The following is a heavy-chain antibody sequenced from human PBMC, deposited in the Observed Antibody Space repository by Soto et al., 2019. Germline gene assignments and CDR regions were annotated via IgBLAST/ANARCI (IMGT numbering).Heavy chain of an antibody. J-gene: IGHJ6*02. CDR1: GFTFSSYA. Sequence: GGSLRLSCAASGFTFSSYAMSWVRQAPGKGLEWVSAISGSGGSTYYADSVKGRFTISRENAKNSLYLQMNSLRAEDTAVYYCARDAGWSMDVWGQGTTVTVSS. CDR2: ISGSGGST. CDR3: ARDAGWSMDV. D-gene: IGHD2-15*01. V-gene: IGHV3-23*01.